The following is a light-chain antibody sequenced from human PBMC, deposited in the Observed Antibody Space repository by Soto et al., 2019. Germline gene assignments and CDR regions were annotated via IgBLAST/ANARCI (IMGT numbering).Light chain of an antibody. CDR1: QSVSSTY. CDR2: GAS. J-gene: IGKJ2*01. V-gene: IGKV3-20*01. CDR3: QQYGSSPPYT. Sequence: EIVLTQSPGTLSWSPGERATLSCRASQSVSSTYLAWYQQKPGQGPRLLIYGASSRATGIPDRFSGTGSGTDFTLTISRLEPEDFAVYYCQQYGSSPPYTFGQGTKLEIK.